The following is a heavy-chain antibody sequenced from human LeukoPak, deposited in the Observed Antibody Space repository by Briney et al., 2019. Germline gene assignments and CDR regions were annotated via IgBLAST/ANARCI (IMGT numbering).Heavy chain of an antibody. J-gene: IGHJ6*02. D-gene: IGHD5/OR15-5a*01. V-gene: IGHV1-69*04. Sequence: ASVKVSCKTSGYTFTNYYMAWVRQAPGQGLEWMGRIIPILGIANYAQKFQGRVTITADKSTSTAYMELSSLRSEDTAVYYCARGPNEMSNYYYYGMDVWGQGTTVTVSS. CDR1: GYTFTNYY. CDR2: IIPILGIA. CDR3: ARGPNEMSNYYYYGMDV.